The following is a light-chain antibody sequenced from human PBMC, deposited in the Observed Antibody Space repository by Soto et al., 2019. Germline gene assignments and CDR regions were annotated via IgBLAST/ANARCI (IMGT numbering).Light chain of an antibody. CDR1: QSVSSY. CDR3: QQRSNWPSIT. V-gene: IGKV3-11*01. CDR2: DAS. Sequence: TVLTQSPATLSLSPVERATLSFRASQSVSSYLAWYQQKPGQAPRLLIYDASNRATGIPARFSGSGSGTDFTLTISSLEPEDLAVYYCQQRSNWPSITFGQGTRLEIK. J-gene: IGKJ5*01.